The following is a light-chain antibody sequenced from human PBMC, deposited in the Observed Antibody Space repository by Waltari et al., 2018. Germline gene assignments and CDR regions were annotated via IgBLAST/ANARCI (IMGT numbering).Light chain of an antibody. CDR3: QSADSSGTYVV. CDR1: ALPKQY. Sequence: SYELTQPPSVSVSPGQTARITCSSAALPKQYAYWYQKQPGQAHKLVIYKDSGRTSGIPELFSDSSSGTTGALTISGVQAEDEADYYCQSADSSGTYVVLGGGTKLTIL. V-gene: IGLV3-25*03. CDR2: KDS. J-gene: IGLJ2*01.